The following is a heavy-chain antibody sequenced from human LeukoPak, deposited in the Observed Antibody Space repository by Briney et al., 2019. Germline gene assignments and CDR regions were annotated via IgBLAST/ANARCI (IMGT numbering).Heavy chain of an antibody. CDR1: GFTFSSYG. D-gene: IGHD3-10*01. CDR2: ISYDGSNK. Sequence: GGSLRLSCAASGFTFSSYGMHWVRQAPGKGLEWVAVISYDGSNKYYADSVKGRFTISRDNSKNTLYLQMNSLRAEDTAVYYWAKDGSITMVRGVRFYWYFDLWGRGTLVTVSS. CDR3: AKDGSITMVRGVRFYWYFDL. V-gene: IGHV3-30*18. J-gene: IGHJ2*01.